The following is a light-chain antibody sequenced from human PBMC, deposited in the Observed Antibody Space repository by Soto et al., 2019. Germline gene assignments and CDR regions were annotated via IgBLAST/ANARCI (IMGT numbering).Light chain of an antibody. J-gene: IGLJ2*01. CDR2: DVS. V-gene: IGLV2-11*01. Sequence: QSALTQPRSVSGSPRQSVTISCAGASSDVGAYDYVSWYQQHPGKALKLMIYDVSERPSGVPDRFSGSKSGSTASLTISGLQAEDEAEYYCCSYAGNYTLVFGGGTKLTVL. CDR3: CSYAGNYTLV. CDR1: SSDVGAYDY.